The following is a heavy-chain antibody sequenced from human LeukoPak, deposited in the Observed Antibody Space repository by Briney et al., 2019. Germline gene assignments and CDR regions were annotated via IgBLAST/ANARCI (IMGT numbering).Heavy chain of an antibody. CDR1: GGSFSGYY. D-gene: IGHD3-16*02. CDR2: INHSGST. V-gene: IGHV4-34*01. J-gene: IGHJ3*02. CDR3: ARGPSYVWGSYRLHAFDI. Sequence: PSETLSLTCAVYGGSFSGYYWSWIRQPPGKGLEWIGEINHSGSTNYNPSLKSRVTISVDTSKNRFSLKLSSVTAADTAVYYCARGPSYVWGSYRLHAFDIWGQGTMVTVSS.